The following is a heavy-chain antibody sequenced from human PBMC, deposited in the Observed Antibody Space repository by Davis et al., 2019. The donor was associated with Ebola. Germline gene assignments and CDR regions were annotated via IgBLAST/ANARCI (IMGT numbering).Heavy chain of an antibody. J-gene: IGHJ4*02. D-gene: IGHD4-17*01. CDR3: ARADDIYGDYGVDY. CDR2: ISYSNTYT. CDR1: GFNFKTYS. Sequence: GESLKISCAASGFNFKTYSMNWVRQAPGKGLEWASSISYSNTYTFYADSVQGRFTVSRDDAQNSVYLEMNSLRLEDTAIYYCARADDIYGDYGVDYWGQGVLVTVSS. V-gene: IGHV3-21*06.